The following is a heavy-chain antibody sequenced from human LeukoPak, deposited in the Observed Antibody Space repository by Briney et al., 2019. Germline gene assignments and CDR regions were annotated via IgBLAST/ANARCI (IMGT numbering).Heavy chain of an antibody. D-gene: IGHD1-1*01. CDR3: ARDGCNDHAFDI. J-gene: IGHJ3*02. CDR2: ISSSSSTI. CDR1: GFTFSSYS. Sequence: GGPLRLSGAASGFTFSSYSMNWVRRAPGKGLGWVSYISSSSSTIYYADSVKGRFTISRDNAKNSLYLQMNSLRAEDTAVYYCARDGCNDHAFDIWGQGTMVTVSS. V-gene: IGHV3-48*01.